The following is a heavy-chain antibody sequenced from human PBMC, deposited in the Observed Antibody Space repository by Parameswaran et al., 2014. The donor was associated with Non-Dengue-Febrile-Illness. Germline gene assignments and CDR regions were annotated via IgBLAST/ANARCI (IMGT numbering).Heavy chain of an antibody. D-gene: IGHD2-15*01. Sequence: WVRQAPGQGLEWMGWINPNSGGTNYAQKFQGRVTMTRDTSISTAYMELSRLRSDDTAVYYCARGPDIVVVVAATPGPRGNNWFDPWGQGTLVTVSS. J-gene: IGHJ5*02. V-gene: IGHV1-2*02. CDR2: INPNSGGT. CDR3: ARGPDIVVVVAATPGPRGNNWFDP.